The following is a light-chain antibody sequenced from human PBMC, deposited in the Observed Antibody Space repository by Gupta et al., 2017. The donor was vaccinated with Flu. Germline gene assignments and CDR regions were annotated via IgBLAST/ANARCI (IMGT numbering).Light chain of an antibody. CDR2: SND. CDR3: ATWDDGRSGRV. V-gene: IGLV1-47*02. J-gene: IGLJ3*02. CDR1: SSNIGSRS. Sequence: QSVLTQPPSASGTPGQRVAISCSGSSSNIGSRSVSWYQQVPGTAPKLLIYSNDQRPSGVPDRFSGSKSGTSASLAISGLRAEDEADYYCATWDDGRSGRVFGGGTKLTVL.